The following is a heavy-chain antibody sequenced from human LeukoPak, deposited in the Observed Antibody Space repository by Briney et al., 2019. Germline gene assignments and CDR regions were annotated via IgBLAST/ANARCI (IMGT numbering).Heavy chain of an antibody. V-gene: IGHV1-46*01. D-gene: IGHD6-13*01. CDR2: INPSGAST. CDR3: ARGDRRRPPSSIGWYSENIFDY. Sequence: GASVKVSCKASGYIFTDFYMNWVRQAPGQGLEWMGIINPSGASTRYAQKFQGRVTMTRDTSTSTVYMELSSLRSEDTAVYYCARGDRRRPPSSIGWYSENIFDYWGQGTLVTVSS. CDR1: GYIFTDFY. J-gene: IGHJ4*02.